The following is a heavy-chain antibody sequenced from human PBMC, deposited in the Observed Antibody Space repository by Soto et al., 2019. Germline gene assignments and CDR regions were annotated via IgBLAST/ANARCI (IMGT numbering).Heavy chain of an antibody. V-gene: IGHV3-23*01. D-gene: IGHD1-26*01. J-gene: IGHJ6*04. CDR3: TTGVELDV. CDR2: IGDSGAST. CDR1: GFSFSSFA. Sequence: EVLLLESGGGLVQPGGSLRLSCEASGFSFSSFAMNWVRQAPGKGLKWVSAIGDSGASTYYADSVKGRFTISRDNPRNTLYLQVNSLRAEDTAVYYCTTGVELDVWGNGKTVTVSS.